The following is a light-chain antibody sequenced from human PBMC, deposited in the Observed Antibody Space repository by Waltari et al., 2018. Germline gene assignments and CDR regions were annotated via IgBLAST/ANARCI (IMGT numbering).Light chain of an antibody. CDR1: SSHIGNNS. CDR3: GTWDSSLSGAV. J-gene: IGLJ7*01. CDR2: ENT. Sequence: QSVLTQPPSVSAAPGQRVTIPCSGGSSHIGNNSVSWYPQFPGTAPKLLIYENTGRPSGIPGRFSGSKSGTSATLDITGLQAGDEADYYCGTWDSSLSGAVFGGGTHLTVL. V-gene: IGLV1-51*02.